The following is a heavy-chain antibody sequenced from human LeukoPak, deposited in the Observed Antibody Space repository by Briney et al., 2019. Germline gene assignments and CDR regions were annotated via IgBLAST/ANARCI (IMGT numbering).Heavy chain of an antibody. CDR2: ISSNGGST. CDR3: ARGITAGSFDI. D-gene: IGHD3-10*01. V-gene: IGHV3-64*01. CDR1: GFTFSSYA. Sequence: GGSLRLSCAASGFTFSSYAMHWVRQAPGKGLEYVSAISSNGGSTYYANSVKGRFTISRDNSKNTLYLQMGSLRAEDMAVYYCARGITAGSFDIWGQRTMVTVSS. J-gene: IGHJ3*02.